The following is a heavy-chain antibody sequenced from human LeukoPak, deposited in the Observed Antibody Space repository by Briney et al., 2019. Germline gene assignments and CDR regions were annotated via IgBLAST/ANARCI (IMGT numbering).Heavy chain of an antibody. V-gene: IGHV3-30*02. D-gene: IGHD1-20*01. CDR1: GFTFSSYG. CDR2: IRYDGSNK. Sequence: GGSLRLSCAASGFTFSSYGMHWVRQAPPKGLEWVAFIRYDGSNKYYADSVKGRFTISRDNAKNSLYLQMNSLRAEDTAVYYCARHPIYNWNADYWGQGTLVTVSS. CDR3: ARHPIYNWNADY. J-gene: IGHJ4*02.